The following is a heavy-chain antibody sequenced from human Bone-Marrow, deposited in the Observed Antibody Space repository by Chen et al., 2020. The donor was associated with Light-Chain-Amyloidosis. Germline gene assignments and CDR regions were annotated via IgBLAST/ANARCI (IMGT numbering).Heavy chain of an antibody. V-gene: IGHV5-51*01. CDR3: ARRRDGYNCDY. CDR2: IYPDDSDA. D-gene: IGHD5-12*01. CDR1: GYTFPNYW. J-gene: IGHJ4*02. Sequence: EVQLEQSGPEVKKPGESLKISCKGSGYTFPNYWIGWVRQMPGKGLEWMGVIYPDDSDARYSPSLEGQVTISADKSITTAYLQWRSLKASDTAMYYCARRRDGYNCDYWGQGTLVTVSS.